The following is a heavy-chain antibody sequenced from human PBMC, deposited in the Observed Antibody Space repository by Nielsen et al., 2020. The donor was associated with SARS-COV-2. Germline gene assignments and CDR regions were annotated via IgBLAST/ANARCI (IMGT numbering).Heavy chain of an antibody. CDR1: GFTFSSYG. J-gene: IGHJ4*02. V-gene: IGHV3-30*18. D-gene: IGHD4/OR15-4a*01. CDR2: ISYDGSNK. CDR3: AKVGAGGFFDY. Sequence: GESLKISCAASGFTFSSYGMHWVRQAPGKGLEWVAVISYDGSNKYYADSVKGRFIISRDNSKNTLYLQMNSLRAEDTAVYYCAKVGAGGFFDYWGQGTLVTVSS.